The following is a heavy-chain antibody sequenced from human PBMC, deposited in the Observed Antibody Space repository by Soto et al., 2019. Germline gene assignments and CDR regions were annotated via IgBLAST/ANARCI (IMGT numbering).Heavy chain of an antibody. Sequence: SETLSLTCTVSGGSISSYYWSWIRQPPGKGLEWIGYIYYSGSTNYNPSLKSRVTISVDTSKNQFSLKLSSVTAADTAVYYCARLHGVWNDNIDYWGQGTLVTVSS. CDR2: IYYSGST. V-gene: IGHV4-59*08. J-gene: IGHJ4*02. D-gene: IGHD1-1*01. CDR1: GGSISSYY. CDR3: ARLHGVWNDNIDY.